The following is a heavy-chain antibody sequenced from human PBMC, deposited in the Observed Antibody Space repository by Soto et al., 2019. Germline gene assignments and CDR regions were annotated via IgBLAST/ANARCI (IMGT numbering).Heavy chain of an antibody. V-gene: IGHV3-21*01. CDR2: ISSSTTYI. D-gene: IGHD2-21*01. J-gene: IGHJ4*02. CDR3: ARDPVGVDSTFFFDS. CDR1: GFTFSYYS. Sequence: GGSLRLSCAASGFTFSYYSMTWVRQSPGRGLEWVSSISSSTTYISYADSVRGRFTISRDNAKNSLYLQMSSLRADDTAVYYCARDPVGVDSTFFFDSWGQGTLVTASS.